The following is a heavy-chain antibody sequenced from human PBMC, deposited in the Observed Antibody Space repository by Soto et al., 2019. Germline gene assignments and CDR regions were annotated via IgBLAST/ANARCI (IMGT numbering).Heavy chain of an antibody. CDR1: GFTFSSYG. D-gene: IGHD3-22*01. V-gene: IGHV3-30*18. Sequence: QVQLVESGGGVVQPGRSLRLSCAASGFTFSSYGMHWVRQAPGKGLEWVAVISYDGSNKYYADSVKGRFTISRDNSKNTLYLQMNSLRAEDTAVYYCAKDQVVVVTNYYYGMDVWGQGTTVTVSS. J-gene: IGHJ6*02. CDR2: ISYDGSNK. CDR3: AKDQVVVVTNYYYGMDV.